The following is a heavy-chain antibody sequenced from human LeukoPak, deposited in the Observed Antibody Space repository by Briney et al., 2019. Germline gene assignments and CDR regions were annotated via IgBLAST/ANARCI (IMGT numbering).Heavy chain of an antibody. CDR3: ARRTDRSFWYLDY. V-gene: IGHV5-51*01. Sequence: PGESLKISCNGSGYXFTNYWIGWVRQMPGKGLEWMGIIYPGDSDTRYSPSFQGQVTISADKSISTAYLQWSSLKASDTAIYYCARRTDRSFWYLDYWGQGTLVTVSS. J-gene: IGHJ4*02. CDR2: IYPGDSDT. CDR1: GYXFTNYW.